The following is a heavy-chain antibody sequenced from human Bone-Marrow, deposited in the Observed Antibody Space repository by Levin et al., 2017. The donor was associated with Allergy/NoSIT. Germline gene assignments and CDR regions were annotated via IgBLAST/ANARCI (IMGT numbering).Heavy chain of an antibody. D-gene: IGHD3-16*02. CDR1: EFTISNYW. J-gene: IGHJ4*02. Sequence: PGGSLRLSCAASEFTISNYWMSWVRQAPGQGLEWVANIKEDGSEEYYVDSVKGRFTISRDNAKKSLYLEMNSLRAEDTAVYYCARDRRDDVYDYVGGSYRYRELYYFDYWGQGTLVTVSS. CDR2: IKEDGSEE. CDR3: ARDRRDDVYDYVGGSYRYRELYYFDY. V-gene: IGHV3-7*01.